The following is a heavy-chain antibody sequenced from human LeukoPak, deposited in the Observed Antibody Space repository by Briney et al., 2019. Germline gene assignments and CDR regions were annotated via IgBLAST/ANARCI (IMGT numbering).Heavy chain of an antibody. D-gene: IGHD6-6*01. Sequence: KPSETLSLTCTVSGGSISSYYWSWIRQPPGKGLEWIGYIYYSGSTNYNPSLKSRVTISVDTSKNQFSLNLSSVTAADTAVYYCARGASSSSAIGYYYYYMDVWGKGTTVTVSS. CDR3: ARGASSSSAIGYYYYYMDV. V-gene: IGHV4-59*08. CDR1: GGSISSYY. J-gene: IGHJ6*03. CDR2: IYYSGST.